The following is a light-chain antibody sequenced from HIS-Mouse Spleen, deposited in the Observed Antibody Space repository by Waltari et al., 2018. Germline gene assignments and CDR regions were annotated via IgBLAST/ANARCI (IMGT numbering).Light chain of an antibody. CDR1: SSAVGSYNL. CDR2: EGS. J-gene: IGLJ2*01. Sequence: QSALTQPASVSGSPGQSITISCTGTSSAVGSYNLVSWYHQHPGNAPKLMIYEGSKRPSGVSNRFSGSKSGNTASLTISGLQAEDEADYYCCSYAGSSTYVVFGGGTKLTVL. V-gene: IGLV2-23*01. CDR3: CSYAGSSTYVV.